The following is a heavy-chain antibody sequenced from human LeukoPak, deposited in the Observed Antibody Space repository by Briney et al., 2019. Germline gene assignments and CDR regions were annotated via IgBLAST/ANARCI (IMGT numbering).Heavy chain of an antibody. CDR2: IYYSGST. Sequence: SETLSLTCTVSGGSISSYYWSWMRQPPGKGLEWIGYIYYSGSTNYNPSLKSRVTISVDTSKNQFSLKLSSVTAADTAVYYCARLVVTPAPFDYWGQGTPVTVSS. J-gene: IGHJ4*02. D-gene: IGHD4-23*01. CDR3: ARLVVTPAPFDY. CDR1: GGSISSYY. V-gene: IGHV4-59*01.